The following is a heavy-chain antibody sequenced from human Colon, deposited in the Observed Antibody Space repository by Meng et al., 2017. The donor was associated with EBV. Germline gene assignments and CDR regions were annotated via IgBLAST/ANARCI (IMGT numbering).Heavy chain of an antibody. CDR1: GCSISTSDW. V-gene: IGHV4-4*02. CDR2: IYRGGGT. J-gene: IGHJ4*02. D-gene: IGHD2-2*01. CDR3: ARVRVIPAAVGFDY. Sequence: QVHLTESGPGLVEPSGTLSLTCAVSGCSISTSDWWSWVRQPPGKGLEWIGEIYRGGGTNYNPSFKSRVTISVDTSNNHFSLKLSYVTAADTAVYYCARVRVIPAAVGFDYWGQGTLVTVSS.